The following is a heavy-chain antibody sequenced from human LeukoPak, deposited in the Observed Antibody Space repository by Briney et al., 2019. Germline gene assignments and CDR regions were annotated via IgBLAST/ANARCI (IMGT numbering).Heavy chain of an antibody. J-gene: IGHJ3*02. D-gene: IGHD2-21*01. V-gene: IGHV3-23*01. CDR2: ITGSGGTT. CDR3: AKGDRQGVIRAFDI. Sequence: GGFLRLSCAASGFTFSSYAMSWVRQAPGKGLEWVSAITGSGGTTYYVDSVKGRFTISRDNSKNTLSLQMNSLRAEDTAVYYYAKGDRQGVIRAFDIWGQGTMVTVSS. CDR1: GFTFSSYA.